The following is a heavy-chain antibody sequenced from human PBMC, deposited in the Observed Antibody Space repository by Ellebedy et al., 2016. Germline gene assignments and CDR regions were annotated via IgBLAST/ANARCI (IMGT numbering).Heavy chain of an antibody. D-gene: IGHD4-17*01. J-gene: IGHJ4*02. Sequence: GESLKISXAVSGITFSDFFMSWVRQAPGKGLEWVSTISAGSDITRLADSVKGRFTISRDSSKNSVYLRMNNLRVEDTAVYYCRQGHYADLWGQGTLVTVSS. CDR2: ISAGSDIT. V-gene: IGHV3-23*01. CDR3: RQGHYADL. CDR1: GITFSDFF.